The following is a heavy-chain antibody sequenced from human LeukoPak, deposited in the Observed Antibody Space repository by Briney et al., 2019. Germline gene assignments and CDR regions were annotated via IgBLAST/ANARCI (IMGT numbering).Heavy chain of an antibody. CDR2: ISSSSRPI. Sequence: GSLRLSCAASGFTFSIYNMNWVRQAPGKGLEWVSYISSSSRPIYYADSVKGRFTISRDNAKNSLYLQMNSLRGEDTAVYYCARARCSSTGCYSFYYVDVWGKGTTVTVSS. CDR3: ARARCSSTGCYSFYYVDV. J-gene: IGHJ6*03. CDR1: GFTFSIYN. V-gene: IGHV3-48*01. D-gene: IGHD2-2*01.